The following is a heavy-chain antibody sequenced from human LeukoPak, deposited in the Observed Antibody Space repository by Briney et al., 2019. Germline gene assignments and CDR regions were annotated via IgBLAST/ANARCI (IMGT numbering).Heavy chain of an antibody. V-gene: IGHV5-51*01. Sequence: AKALKISCKGSGYSFTSYWIGWVRQMPGKGLEWMGIIYPGDSDTRYSPSFQGQVTISADKSIRTAYLQWSSLKASDTAIYYCARHHDYGDYGCFDYWGQGTLVTVSS. D-gene: IGHD4-17*01. CDR2: IYPGDSDT. J-gene: IGHJ4*02. CDR3: ARHHDYGDYGCFDY. CDR1: GYSFTSYW.